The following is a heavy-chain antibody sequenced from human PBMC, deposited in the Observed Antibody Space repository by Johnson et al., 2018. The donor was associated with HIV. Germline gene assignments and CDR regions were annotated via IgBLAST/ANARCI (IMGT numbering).Heavy chain of an antibody. D-gene: IGHD4-17*01. CDR2: ISYDGSNK. CDR3: ARDHDYGDAFDI. CDR1: GFTFDDYA. J-gene: IGHJ3*02. Sequence: QVQLVESGGGLVQPGRSLRLSCAASGFTFDDYAMHWVRQAPGKGLDWVTVISYDGSNKYYADSVKGRFTISRDNSKNTLYLQMNSLRVEDTAVYYCARDHDYGDAFDIWGQGTEVTVSS. V-gene: IGHV3-30-3*01.